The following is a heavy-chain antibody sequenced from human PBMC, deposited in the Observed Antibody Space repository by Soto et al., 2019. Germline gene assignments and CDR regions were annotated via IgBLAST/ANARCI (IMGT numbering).Heavy chain of an antibody. CDR1: GGTFSSYA. V-gene: IGHV1-69*06. CDR2: IIPIFGTA. Sequence: ASVKVSCKASGGTFSSYAISWVRQAPGQGLEWMGGIIPIFGTANYAQKFQGRVTITADKSTSTACMELSSLRSEDTAVYYCARTIAARPGYYYYGMDVWGQGTTVTVSS. J-gene: IGHJ6*02. CDR3: ARTIAARPGYYYYGMDV. D-gene: IGHD6-6*01.